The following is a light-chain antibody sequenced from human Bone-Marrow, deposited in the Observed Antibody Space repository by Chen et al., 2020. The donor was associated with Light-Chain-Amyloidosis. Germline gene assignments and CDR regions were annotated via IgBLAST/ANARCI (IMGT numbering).Light chain of an antibody. J-gene: IGLJ2*01. CDR2: GNS. CDR3: QSYDSSLGVV. V-gene: IGLV1-40*01. CDR1: SSNIGAGYD. Sequence: QSVLTQPPSVSGAPGQRVPISCTGSSSNIGAGYDVHWYQQLPGTAPNLLIYGNSNRPSGVPDRFSGSKSGTSASLAITGLQAEDEADYYCQSYDSSLGVVFGGGTKLTVL.